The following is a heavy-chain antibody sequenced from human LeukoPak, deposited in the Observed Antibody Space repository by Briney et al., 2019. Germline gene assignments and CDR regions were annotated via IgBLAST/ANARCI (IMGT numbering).Heavy chain of an antibody. Sequence: SETLSLTCTVSGYSISSGYYWGWIRQPPGKGLEWIGSIYHSGSTYYNPSLKSRVTISVDTSKNQFSLKLSSVTAADTAVYYCARDHSSSWLYYFDYWGQGTLVTVSS. V-gene: IGHV4-38-2*02. CDR2: IYHSGST. CDR3: ARDHSSSWLYYFDY. D-gene: IGHD6-13*01. CDR1: GYSISSGYY. J-gene: IGHJ4*02.